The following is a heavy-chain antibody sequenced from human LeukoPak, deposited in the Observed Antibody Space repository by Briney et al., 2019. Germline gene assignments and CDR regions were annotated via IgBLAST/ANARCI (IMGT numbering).Heavy chain of an antibody. CDR3: ARHQQEATDGKYYFDY. V-gene: IGHV3-23*01. J-gene: IGHJ4*02. D-gene: IGHD5-24*01. CDR1: GFTFSSYA. CDR2: ISGSGDST. Sequence: PGRSLRLSCAASGFTFSSYAMSWVRQAPGKGLEWVSVISGSGDSTYYADSVKGRFTISSDDSKNTLYLEMISLRGEDTAVYYCARHQQEATDGKYYFDYWGQGALVTVSS.